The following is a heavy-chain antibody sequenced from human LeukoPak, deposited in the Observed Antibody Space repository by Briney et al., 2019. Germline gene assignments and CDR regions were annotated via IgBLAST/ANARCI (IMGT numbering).Heavy chain of an antibody. Sequence: PGGSLRLSCAVSGLTFTYYALTWVRQAPGKGLEWVSTISGRGDSTFYADSVQGRFTISRDNSNNTMYLQMNSLGADDTAFYYCSTGGNSFGYFGYWAQGTLVTVSS. D-gene: IGHD3-22*01. J-gene: IGHJ4*02. V-gene: IGHV3-23*01. CDR1: GLTFTYYA. CDR2: ISGRGDST. CDR3: STGGNSFGYFGY.